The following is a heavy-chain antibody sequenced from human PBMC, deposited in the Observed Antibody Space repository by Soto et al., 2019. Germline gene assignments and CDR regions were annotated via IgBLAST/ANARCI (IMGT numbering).Heavy chain of an antibody. Sequence: GGSLRLSCAASGFTFSSYAMHWVRQAPGKGLEWVAVISYDGSNKYYADSVKGRFTISRDNSKNTLYLQMNSLRAEDTAVYYCARTSNIVVVPDYWGQGTLVTVSS. J-gene: IGHJ4*02. CDR3: ARTSNIVVVPDY. CDR2: ISYDGSNK. CDR1: GFTFSSYA. V-gene: IGHV3-30-3*01. D-gene: IGHD2-2*01.